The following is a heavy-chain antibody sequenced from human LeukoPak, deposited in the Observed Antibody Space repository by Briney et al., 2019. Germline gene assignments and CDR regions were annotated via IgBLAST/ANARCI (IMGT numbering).Heavy chain of an antibody. Sequence: SETLSLTCAVYGGSFSGYYRSWIRQPPGKGLEWIGEINHSGSTNYNPSLKSRVTISVDTSKNQFSLKLSSVTAADTAVYYCARLRYDILTGYYLDFDYWGQGTLVTVSS. V-gene: IGHV4-34*01. CDR3: ARLRYDILTGYYLDFDY. J-gene: IGHJ4*02. CDR1: GGSFSGYY. CDR2: INHSGST. D-gene: IGHD3-9*01.